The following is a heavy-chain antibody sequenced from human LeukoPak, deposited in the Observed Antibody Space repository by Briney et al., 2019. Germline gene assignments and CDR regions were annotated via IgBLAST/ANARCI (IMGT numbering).Heavy chain of an antibody. J-gene: IGHJ4*02. CDR1: GGSFSGYY. Sequence: KPSETLSLTCAVYGGSFSGYYWSWIRQPPGKGLEWIGEINHSGSTNYNPSLKSRVTISVDTSKNQFSLKLSSVTAADTAVYYCARCPYYYDILDYWGQGTLVTVSS. D-gene: IGHD3-22*01. CDR3: ARCPYYYDILDY. CDR2: INHSGST. V-gene: IGHV4-34*01.